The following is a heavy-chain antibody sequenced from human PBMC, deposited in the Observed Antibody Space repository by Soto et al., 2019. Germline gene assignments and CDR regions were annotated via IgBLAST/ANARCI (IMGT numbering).Heavy chain of an antibody. D-gene: IGHD1-7*01. V-gene: IGHV3-53*02. CDR2: LHSGGGT. Sequence: VELVETGGGLIQPGGSLRLSCVASGFSVGTTYMSWVRQAPGKGLEWVSSLHSGGGTFYVYSLKSRLVISRDNSNNTLFLQLNNVRAEDTAVYYCARARNYFDAFDFWGQGTIVTVSS. CDR1: GFSVGTTY. J-gene: IGHJ3*01. CDR3: ARARNYFDAFDF.